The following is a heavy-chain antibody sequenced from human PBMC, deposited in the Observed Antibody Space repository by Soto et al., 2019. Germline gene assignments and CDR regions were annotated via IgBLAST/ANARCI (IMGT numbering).Heavy chain of an antibody. V-gene: IGHV1-69*01. Sequence: QVQLVQSGADVKKPGSSVRVSCKTSGGPFGNSAISWVRQAPAQRLEWIGEIIPVFDKANYAQNFQGRLTITADDSTATVFMQLSSLRSEDTAVYFCARLRRDWGDEFHLWGQGTLVTASS. J-gene: IGHJ3*01. CDR3: ARLRRDWGDEFHL. D-gene: IGHD3-16*01. CDR2: IIPVFDKA. CDR1: GGPFGNSA.